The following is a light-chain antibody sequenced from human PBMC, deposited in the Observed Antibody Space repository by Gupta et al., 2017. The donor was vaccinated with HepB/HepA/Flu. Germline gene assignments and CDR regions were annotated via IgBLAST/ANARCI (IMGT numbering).Light chain of an antibody. CDR3: QQYNSYSGT. CDR2: KAS. V-gene: IGKV1-5*03. Sequence: DIQMTQSPSTLSASVGDRVTITCRASQSISSWLAWYQQKRGKAPKLLIYKASSLESGVPSRFSGSGSGTEFTLTISSLQPDDFATYYCQQYNSYSGTFGQGTKVEIK. CDR1: QSISSW. J-gene: IGKJ1*01.